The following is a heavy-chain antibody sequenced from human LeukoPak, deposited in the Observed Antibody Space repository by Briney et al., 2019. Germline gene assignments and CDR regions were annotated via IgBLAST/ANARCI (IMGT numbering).Heavy chain of an antibody. CDR3: AKSLIAAAFDY. D-gene: IGHD6-13*01. CDR1: GFTFSSYG. CDR2: ISYGGSNK. Sequence: GGSLRLSCAASGFTFSSYGMHWVRQAPGKGLEWVAVISYGGSNKYYADSVKGRFTISRDNSKNTLYLQMNSLRAEDTAVYYCAKSLIAAAFDYWGQGTLVTVSS. J-gene: IGHJ4*02. V-gene: IGHV3-30*18.